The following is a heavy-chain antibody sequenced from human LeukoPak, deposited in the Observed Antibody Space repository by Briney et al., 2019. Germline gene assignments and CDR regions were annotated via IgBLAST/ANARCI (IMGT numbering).Heavy chain of an antibody. Sequence: GESLKISCKGSGYSFTSYWIGWVRQMPGKGLEWMGIIYPGDSDTRYSPSFQGQVTISADKSISTAYLQWSSLKASDTAMYYCARLEGEFDAGRGYGGFDYWGQGTLVTVSS. V-gene: IGHV5-51*01. J-gene: IGHJ4*02. CDR3: ARLEGEFDAGRGYGGFDY. CDR1: GYSFTSYW. D-gene: IGHD5-12*01. CDR2: IYPGDSDT.